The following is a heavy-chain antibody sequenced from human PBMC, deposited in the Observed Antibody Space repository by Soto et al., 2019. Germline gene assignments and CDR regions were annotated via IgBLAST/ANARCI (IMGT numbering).Heavy chain of an antibody. CDR3: ARRYGSAFDF. V-gene: IGHV4-39*01. J-gene: IGHJ3*01. CDR1: GGSLSRGSYF. D-gene: IGHD3-10*01. Sequence: SENRSLPCTVSGGSLSRGSYFLGWVRQPPGKGLEWIGSIYYSGYTYYNPSLKSRVTISVDTSKNQFSLKLSSVTAADTAVYYCARRYGSAFDFWGQGTMVTVSS. CDR2: IYYSGYT.